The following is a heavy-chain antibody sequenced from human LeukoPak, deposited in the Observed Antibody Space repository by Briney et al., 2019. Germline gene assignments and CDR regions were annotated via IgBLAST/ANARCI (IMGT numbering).Heavy chain of an antibody. V-gene: IGHV2-5*01. CDR2: IYWNDGK. D-gene: IGHD4-17*01. Sequence: SGPTLVNPTQTLTLTCTFSGFSLSTSGVAVGWFRQPPGGALEWLSLIYWNDGKYYSTSLKSRLTIAKDTSKNQVVLTMTNMDPVDTATFYCARRRSPSNGDWFDPWGQGTLVTVSS. J-gene: IGHJ5*02. CDR1: GFSLSTSGVA. CDR3: ARRRSPSNGDWFDP.